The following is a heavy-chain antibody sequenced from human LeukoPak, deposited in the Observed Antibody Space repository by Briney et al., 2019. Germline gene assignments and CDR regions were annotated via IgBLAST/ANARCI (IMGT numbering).Heavy chain of an antibody. V-gene: IGHV3-21*01. CDR1: GFSFSNYN. Sequence: GGSLRLSCAASGFSFSNYNMNWVRQAPGKVLEWVSSISRSTSYIYYADSVKGRFTISRDNAENSLYLQMNSLRAEDTAVYYCAREGSDAFDIWGQGTMVTVSS. J-gene: IGHJ3*02. CDR3: AREGSDAFDI. CDR2: ISRSTSYI.